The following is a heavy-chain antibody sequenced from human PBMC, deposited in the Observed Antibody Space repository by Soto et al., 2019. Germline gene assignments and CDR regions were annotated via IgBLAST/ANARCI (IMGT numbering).Heavy chain of an antibody. CDR2: INPSGGST. V-gene: IGHV1-46*03. CDR1: GYTFTSYY. Sequence: ASVKVSCKASGYTFTSYYMHWVRQAPGQGLEWMGIINPSGGSTSYAQKFQGRVTMTRDTSTSTVYMELSSLRSEDTAVYYCARAGRTGRNYYYMDVWGKGTTVTVSS. CDR3: ARAGRTGRNYYYMDV. J-gene: IGHJ6*03. D-gene: IGHD2-2*01.